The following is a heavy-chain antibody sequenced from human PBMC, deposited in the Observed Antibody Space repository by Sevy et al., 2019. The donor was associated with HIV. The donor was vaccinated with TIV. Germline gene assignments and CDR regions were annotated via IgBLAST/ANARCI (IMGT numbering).Heavy chain of an antibody. J-gene: IGHJ4*02. CDR3: ARERDYYDSSLGY. V-gene: IGHV4-59*01. D-gene: IGHD3-22*01. CDR2: IYYSGST. CDR1: GGSISSYY. Sequence: SETLSLTCTVSGGSISSYYCSWIRQPPGKGLEWIGYIYYSGSTNYNPSLKSRVTISLDTSKNQFSLKLSSVTAADTVVYYCARERDYYDSSLGYWGQGTLVTVSS.